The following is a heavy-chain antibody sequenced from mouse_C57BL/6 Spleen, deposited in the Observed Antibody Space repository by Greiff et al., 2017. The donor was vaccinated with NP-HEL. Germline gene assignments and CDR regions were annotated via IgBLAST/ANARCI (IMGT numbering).Heavy chain of an antibody. CDR3: ARSSLDY. J-gene: IGHJ2*01. CDR1: GYTFTSYW. CDR2: IDPSDSYT. Sequence: QVQLQQPGAELVKPGASVKLSRKASGYTFTSYWMQWVKQRPGQGLEWIGEIDPSDSYTNYNQKFKGKATLTVDTSSSTTYMQLSSLTSEDSAVYYCARSSLDYWGQGTTLTVSS. V-gene: IGHV1-50*01.